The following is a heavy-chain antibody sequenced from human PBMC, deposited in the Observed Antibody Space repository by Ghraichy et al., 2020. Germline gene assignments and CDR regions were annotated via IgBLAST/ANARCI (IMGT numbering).Heavy chain of an antibody. D-gene: IGHD3-16*02. CDR1: GGSFSGYY. CDR3: ARAGDDYVWGSYRYDRGIDY. V-gene: IGHV4-34*01. Sequence: SETLSLTCAVYGGSFSGYYWSWIRQPPGKGLEWIGEINHSGSTNYNPSLKSRVTISVDTSKNQFSLKLSSVTAADTAVYYCARAGDDYVWGSYRYDRGIDYWGQGTLVTVSS. J-gene: IGHJ4*02. CDR2: INHSGST.